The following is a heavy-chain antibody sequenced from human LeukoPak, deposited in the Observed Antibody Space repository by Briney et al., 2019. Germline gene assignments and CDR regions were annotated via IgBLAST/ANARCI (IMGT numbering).Heavy chain of an antibody. V-gene: IGHV4-39*01. CDR1: GGSISSSSYY. CDR3: ARSLYFDWLSSSGMDV. Sequence: LETLSVTCTVSGGSISSSSYYWGWIRQPPGKGLEWIGSIYYSGSTYYNPSLKSRVTISVDTSKNQFSLKLSSVTAADTAVYYCARSLYFDWLSSSGMDVWGQGTTVTVSS. CDR2: IYYSGST. J-gene: IGHJ6*02. D-gene: IGHD3-9*01.